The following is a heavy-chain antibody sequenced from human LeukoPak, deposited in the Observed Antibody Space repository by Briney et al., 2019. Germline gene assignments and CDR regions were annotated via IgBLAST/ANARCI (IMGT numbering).Heavy chain of an antibody. CDR1: GGSISSGSYY. CDR3: ARGPAVADVWY. J-gene: IGHJ4*02. Sequence: PSQTLSLTCTVSGGSISSGSYYWSWLRQPPGKGLEWIGYIYYSGSTNYNPSLKSRVTISVDTSKNQFSLKLSSVTAADTAVYYCARGPAVADVWYWGQGTLVTVSS. D-gene: IGHD6-19*01. CDR2: IYYSGST. V-gene: IGHV4-61*01.